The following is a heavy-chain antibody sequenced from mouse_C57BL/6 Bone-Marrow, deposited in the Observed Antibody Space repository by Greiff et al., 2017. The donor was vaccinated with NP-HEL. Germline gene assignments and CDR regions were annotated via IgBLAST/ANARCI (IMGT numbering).Heavy chain of an antibody. CDR2: INYDGSST. CDR1: GFTFSDYY. Sequence: EVNVVESEGGLVQPGSSMKLSCTASGFTFSDYYMAWVRQVPEKGLEWVANINYDGSSTYYLDSLKSRFIISRDNAKNILYLQMSSLKSEDTATYYCARGARSPYFDVWGTGTTVTVSS. CDR3: ARGARSPYFDV. J-gene: IGHJ1*03. V-gene: IGHV5-16*01.